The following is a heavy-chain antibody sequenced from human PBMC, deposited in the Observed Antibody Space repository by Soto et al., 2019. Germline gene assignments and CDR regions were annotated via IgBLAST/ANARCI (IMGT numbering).Heavy chain of an antibody. CDR3: ARLCSTTSCYDYYGMDV. J-gene: IGHJ6*02. CDR2: ISSSSTNI. V-gene: IGHV3-21*01. Sequence: GGSLRLSCAASGFNFSNYSMIWVRQAPGKGLKWVSLISSSSTNIYYADSVKGRFTISRDNANYSVNLQMNSLRAEDTAVYYCARLCSTTSCYDYYGMDVWGQGTTVTAP. CDR1: GFNFSNYS. D-gene: IGHD2-2*01.